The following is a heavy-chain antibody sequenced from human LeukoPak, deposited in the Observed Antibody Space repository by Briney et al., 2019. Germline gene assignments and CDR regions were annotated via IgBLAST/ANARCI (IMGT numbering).Heavy chain of an antibody. CDR1: GGSISSGSYY. CDR2: IYTSGST. V-gene: IGHV4-61*02. J-gene: IGHJ6*02. D-gene: IGHD3-3*01. Sequence: SQTLSLTCTVSGGSISSGSYYWSWIQQPAGKGLGWIGRIYTSGSTNSNPSLKSRVTISVDTSKNQFSLKLSSVTAADTAVYYCAGGGITIFGVDHYYCYYGMDVWGQGTTVTVSS. CDR3: AGGGITIFGVDHYYCYYGMDV.